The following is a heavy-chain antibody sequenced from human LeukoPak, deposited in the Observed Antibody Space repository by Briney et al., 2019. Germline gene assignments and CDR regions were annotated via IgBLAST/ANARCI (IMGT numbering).Heavy chain of an antibody. Sequence: ASVKVSCKASGGTFSSYAISWVRQAPGQGLEWMGGIIPIFGTANYAQKFQGRVTITADESTSTAYMELSSLRSEDTAVYYCARNPWLGRSPPVYWGQGTLVTVSS. D-gene: IGHD3-10*01. CDR2: IIPIFGTA. CDR3: ARNPWLGRSPPVY. J-gene: IGHJ4*02. CDR1: GGTFSSYA. V-gene: IGHV1-69*13.